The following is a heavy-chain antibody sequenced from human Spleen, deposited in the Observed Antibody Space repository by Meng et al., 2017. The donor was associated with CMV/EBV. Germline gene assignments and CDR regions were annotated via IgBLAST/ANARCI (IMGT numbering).Heavy chain of an antibody. CDR1: GGTFSSYA. CDR3: ARMRGTSCCQYFDY. D-gene: IGHD2-2*01. V-gene: IGHV1-69*05. J-gene: IGHJ4*02. Sequence: KASGGTFSSYAISWVRQAPGQGLEWMGGIIPIFGTANYAQKFQGRVTITTDESTSTAYMELSSLRSEDTAVYYCARMRGTSCCQYFDYWGQGTLVTVSS. CDR2: IIPIFGTA.